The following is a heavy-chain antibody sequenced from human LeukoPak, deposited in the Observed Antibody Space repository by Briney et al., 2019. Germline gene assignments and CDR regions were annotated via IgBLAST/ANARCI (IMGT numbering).Heavy chain of an antibody. D-gene: IGHD3-10*01. V-gene: IGHV3-23*01. J-gene: IGHJ3*02. CDR3: AKDRMAMVRGGDAFDI. CDR1: GFTFSSYA. CDR2: ISGSGGST. Sequence: SGGSLRLSCAASGFTFSSYAMSWVRQAPGKGLEWVSAISGSGGSTYYADSVKGRFTISRDNSKNTLYLQMNSLRAEDTAVYYCAKDRMAMVRGGDAFDIWGQGTMVTVSS.